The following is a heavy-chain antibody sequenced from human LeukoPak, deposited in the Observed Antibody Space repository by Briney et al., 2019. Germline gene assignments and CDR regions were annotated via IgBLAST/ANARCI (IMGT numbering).Heavy chain of an antibody. Sequence: PGRSLRLSCAASGFTFDGYAMHWVRQAPGKGLEWVSGISWNSGSMGYADSVKGRFTIPRDNAKNSLYLQMNSLRAEDMALYYCAKDWSYDSSGYYDYWGQGTLVTVSS. V-gene: IGHV3-9*03. CDR1: GFTFDGYA. CDR3: AKDWSYDSSGYYDY. CDR2: ISWNSGSM. J-gene: IGHJ4*02. D-gene: IGHD3-22*01.